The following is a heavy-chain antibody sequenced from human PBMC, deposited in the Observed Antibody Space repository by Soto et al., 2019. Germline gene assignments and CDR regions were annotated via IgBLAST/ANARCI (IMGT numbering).Heavy chain of an antibody. CDR3: AKDGDYGDYAEYFQH. CDR2: ISYDGSNK. D-gene: IGHD4-17*01. CDR1: GFTFSSYG. J-gene: IGHJ1*01. V-gene: IGHV3-30*18. Sequence: QVQLVESGGGVVQPGRSLRLSCVASGFTFSSYGMHWVRQAPGKGLEWVAVISYDGSNKYYADSVKGRFTISRDNSKNTLYLQMNSLRAEDTAVYYCAKDGDYGDYAEYFQHWGQGTLVTVSS.